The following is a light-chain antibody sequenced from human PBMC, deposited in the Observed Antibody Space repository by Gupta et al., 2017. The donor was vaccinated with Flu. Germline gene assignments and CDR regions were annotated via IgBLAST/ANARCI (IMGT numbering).Light chain of an antibody. V-gene: IGLV1-40*01. Sequence: VTISCPASSSNIGAGYDVHWYQQLPGTAPKLLIYANSNRPSGVPDRFSASKSGTSASLAITGLQAEDESDYYCQSYDSSRSGWVFGGGTQLTVL. CDR1: SSNIGAGYD. J-gene: IGLJ3*02. CDR2: ANS. CDR3: QSYDSSRSGWV.